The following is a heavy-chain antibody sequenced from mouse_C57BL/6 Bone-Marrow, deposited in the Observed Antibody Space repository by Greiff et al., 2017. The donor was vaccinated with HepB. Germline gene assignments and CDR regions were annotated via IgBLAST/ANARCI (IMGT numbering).Heavy chain of an antibody. V-gene: IGHV5-17*01. J-gene: IGHJ4*01. D-gene: IGHD1-1*01. CDR2: ISSGSSTI. Sequence: EVHLVESGGGLVKPGGSLKLSCAASGFTFSDYGMHWVRQAPEKGLEWVAYISSGSSTIYYADTVKGRFTISRDNAKNTLLLQMTSLRSEDTAMYYCARDGLDYYGSVMDYWGQGTSVTVSS. CDR1: GFTFSDYG. CDR3: ARDGLDYYGSVMDY.